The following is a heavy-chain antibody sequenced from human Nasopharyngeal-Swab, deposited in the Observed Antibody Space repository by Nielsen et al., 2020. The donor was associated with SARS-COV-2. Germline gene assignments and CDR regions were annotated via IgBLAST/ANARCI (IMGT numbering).Heavy chain of an antibody. CDR2: INHGGGP. D-gene: IGHD4-11*01. CDR3: ASVDYSNWCFDY. Sequence: GSLRLSCAVYGGSFSGYYWTWIRQSPEKGLEWIGEINHGGGPAYNPSLQSRATILVDMSKNQFSLSLSSVTAADTAVYYCASVDYSNWCFDYWGQGTLVTVSS. J-gene: IGHJ4*02. CDR1: GGSFSGYY. V-gene: IGHV4-34*01.